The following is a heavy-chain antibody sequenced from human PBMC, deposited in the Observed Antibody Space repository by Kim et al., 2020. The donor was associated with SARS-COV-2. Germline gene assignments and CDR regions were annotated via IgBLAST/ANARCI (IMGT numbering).Heavy chain of an antibody. CDR1: GFTFDDYA. Sequence: GGSLRLSCAASGFTFDDYAMHWVRQAPGKGLEWVSLINRDGGGTYSADSVKGRFTISIDNSKNSLYLQMNSRRTEDTALYYCAKDSVDDFWSGYFDYWGQGTLVTVSS. J-gene: IGHJ4*02. CDR2: INRDGGGT. CDR3: AKDSVDDFWSGYFDY. D-gene: IGHD3-3*01. V-gene: IGHV3-43*02.